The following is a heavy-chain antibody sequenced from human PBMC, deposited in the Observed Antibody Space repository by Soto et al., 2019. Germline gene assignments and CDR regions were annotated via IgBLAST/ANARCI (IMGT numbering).Heavy chain of an antibody. D-gene: IGHD2-2*01. CDR1: GYSLTSYW. CDR3: ARVVREIVVVPAALNYYGMDV. Sequence: GESLKISCKGSGYSLTSYWISWVRQMPGKGLEWMGRIDPSDSYTNYSPSFQGHVTISADKSISTAYLQWSSLKASDTAMYYCARVVREIVVVPAALNYYGMDVWGQGTTVTV. V-gene: IGHV5-10-1*01. CDR2: IDPSDSYT. J-gene: IGHJ6*02.